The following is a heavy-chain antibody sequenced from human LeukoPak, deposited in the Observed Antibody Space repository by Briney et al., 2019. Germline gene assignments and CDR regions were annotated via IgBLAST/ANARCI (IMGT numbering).Heavy chain of an antibody. Sequence: GGSLRLSCAASGFTFSDYYMSWIRQAPGKGLEWVSYISSSGSTIYYADSVKGRFTISRDNAKNSLYLQMNSLRAEDTAVYYCARDPKYSSSGEGYYYYYMDVWGKGTTVTVSS. V-gene: IGHV3-11*01. CDR1: GFTFSDYY. CDR3: ARDPKYSSSGEGYYYYYMDV. D-gene: IGHD6-6*01. J-gene: IGHJ6*03. CDR2: ISSSGSTI.